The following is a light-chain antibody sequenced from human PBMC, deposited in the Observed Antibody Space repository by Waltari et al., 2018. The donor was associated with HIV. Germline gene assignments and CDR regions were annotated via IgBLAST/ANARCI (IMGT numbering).Light chain of an antibody. CDR2: NGN. CDR1: SLRTYS. CDR3: GSRDSTGSSYV. V-gene: IGLV3-19*01. Sequence: SSDLTQDPAVSVALGQTVRITCQGDSLRTYSAAWYRQQPGQAPILVIFNGNLRPSGIPDRFSGSASGNTASLTITGARAEDEADYYCGSRDSTGSSYVFGPGTEVTV. J-gene: IGLJ1*01.